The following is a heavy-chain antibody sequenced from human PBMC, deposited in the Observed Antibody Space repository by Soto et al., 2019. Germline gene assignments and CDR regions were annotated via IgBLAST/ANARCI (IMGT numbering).Heavy chain of an antibody. CDR2: INHSGST. J-gene: IGHJ4*02. CDR1: GGYIRGWYYA. V-gene: IGHV4-34*01. Sequence: SETLSLTCAVCGGYIRGWYYAWCWIRQPPGKGLEWIGQINHSGSTNYNPSLKSRVTISVDRSKNHFSLKLTSVTAADTAVYYCAREEGNDFDYWGQGTLVTV. CDR3: AREEGNDFDY.